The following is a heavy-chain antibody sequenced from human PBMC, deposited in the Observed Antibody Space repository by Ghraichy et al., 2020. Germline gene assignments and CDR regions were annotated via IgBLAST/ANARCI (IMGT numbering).Heavy chain of an antibody. CDR3: ARDHDSSGYFDNAFDI. CDR1: GFTFSSYA. J-gene: IGHJ3*02. CDR2: ISYDGSNK. Sequence: GGSLRLSCAASGFTFSSYAMHWVRQAPGKGLEWVAVISYDGSNKYYADSVKGRFTISRDNSKNTLYLQMNSLRAEDTAVYYCARDHDSSGYFDNAFDIWGQGTMVTVSS. D-gene: IGHD3-22*01. V-gene: IGHV3-30-3*01.